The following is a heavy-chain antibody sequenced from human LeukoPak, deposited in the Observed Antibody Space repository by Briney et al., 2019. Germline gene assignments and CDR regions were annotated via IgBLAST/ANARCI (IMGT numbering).Heavy chain of an antibody. J-gene: IGHJ4*02. Sequence: SETLSLTCTVSGGSISSYYWSWIRQPPGKGLEWIGYIYYSGSTNNNPSLKSRVTISVDTSKNQFSLKLSSVTAADTAVYYCARHPVKPDYYGTRAFDYWGQGTLVTVSS. CDR2: IYYSGST. CDR3: ARHPVKPDYYGTRAFDY. CDR1: GGSISSYY. D-gene: IGHD3-10*01. V-gene: IGHV4-59*08.